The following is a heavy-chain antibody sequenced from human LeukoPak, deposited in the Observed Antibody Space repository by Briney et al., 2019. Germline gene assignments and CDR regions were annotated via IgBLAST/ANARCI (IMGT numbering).Heavy chain of an antibody. D-gene: IGHD6-19*01. Sequence: GGSPRLSCAASGFTFSSYRMNWVRQAPGKGLEWVSSISSSSGYIYYADSVKGRFTISRDNAKNSLYLQMNSLRAEDTAVYYCASGGSSAWYAGYWGQGTVVTVSS. J-gene: IGHJ4*02. CDR2: ISSSSGYI. CDR1: GFTFSSYR. CDR3: ASGGSSAWYAGY. V-gene: IGHV3-21*01.